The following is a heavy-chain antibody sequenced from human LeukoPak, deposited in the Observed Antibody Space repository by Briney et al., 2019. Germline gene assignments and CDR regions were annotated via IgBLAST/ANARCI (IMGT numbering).Heavy chain of an antibody. D-gene: IGHD6-13*01. J-gene: IGHJ4*02. CDR1: GYTFTGYY. Sequence: EASVKVSCTASGYTFTGYYMHWVRQAPGQGLEWMGWINPNSGGTNYAQKFQGGVTMTRDTSISTAYMELSRLRSDDTAVYYCARGLRKRGVSRISAAGQNSDYWGQGTLVTVSS. V-gene: IGHV1-2*02. CDR2: INPNSGGT. CDR3: ARGLRKRGVSRISAAGQNSDY.